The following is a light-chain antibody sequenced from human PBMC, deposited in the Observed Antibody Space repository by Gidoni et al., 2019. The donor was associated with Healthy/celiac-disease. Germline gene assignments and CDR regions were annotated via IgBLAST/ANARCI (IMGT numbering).Light chain of an antibody. CDR3: QQYNNWWT. CDR2: GAS. Sequence: EIGMTQSQATLSVSPGERATLSCRASQSVSSNFAWYQQKPGQAPRLLIYGASTRATGIPARFSGSGSGTEFTLTIRSLQSEDFAVYYCQQYNNWWTFGQGTKVEIK. CDR1: QSVSSN. J-gene: IGKJ1*01. V-gene: IGKV3-15*01.